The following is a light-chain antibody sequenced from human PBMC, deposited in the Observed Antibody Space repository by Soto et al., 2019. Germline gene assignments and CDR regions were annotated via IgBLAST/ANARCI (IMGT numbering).Light chain of an antibody. Sequence: EIVMTHSPATLSVSPGERATLSCRASQSVRDNLAWYQQKPGQAPRLLIYRASTRATGIPARFSGSGSGTEFTLTINSLQSEDFAHYFCQQSNNWPNTFGQGTKLEIK. J-gene: IGKJ2*01. CDR2: RAS. V-gene: IGKV3-15*01. CDR3: QQSNNWPNT. CDR1: QSVRDN.